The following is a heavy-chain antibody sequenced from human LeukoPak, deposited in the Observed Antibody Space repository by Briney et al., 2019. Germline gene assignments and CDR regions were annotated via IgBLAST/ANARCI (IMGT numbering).Heavy chain of an antibody. V-gene: IGHV3-23*01. Sequence: PGGPLRLSCAASGFTFSTYAMTWVRQAPGKGLEWVSGIGHSGADTYYADSVKGRFTISRDNSKNTLYLQVNSLRAEDTAIYYCAKGLFYDSGDHYYFDYWGQGTLVTVSS. CDR2: IGHSGADT. CDR3: AKGLFYDSGDHYYFDY. D-gene: IGHD3-22*01. J-gene: IGHJ4*02. CDR1: GFTFSTYA.